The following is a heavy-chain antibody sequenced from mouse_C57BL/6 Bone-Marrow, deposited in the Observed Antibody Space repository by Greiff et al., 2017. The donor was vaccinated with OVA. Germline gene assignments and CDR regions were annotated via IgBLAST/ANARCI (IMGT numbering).Heavy chain of an antibody. D-gene: IGHD2-2*01. J-gene: IGHJ4*01. V-gene: IGHV1-75*01. CDR2: IFPGSGST. CDR3: GPVWLRQEDAMDY. CDR1: GYTFTDYY. Sequence: QVQLKQSRPELVKPGASVKISCKASGYTFTDYYINWVKQRPGQGLEWIGWIFPGSGSTYYNEKFKGKATLTVDKSSSTAYMLLSSLTSEDSAVYFCGPVWLRQEDAMDYWGQGTSVTVSS.